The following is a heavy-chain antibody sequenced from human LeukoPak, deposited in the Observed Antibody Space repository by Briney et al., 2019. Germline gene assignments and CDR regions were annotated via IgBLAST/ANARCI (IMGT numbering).Heavy chain of an antibody. J-gene: IGHJ2*01. CDR2: IYTSGST. Sequence: SETLSLTCTVSGGSISSGSYYWSWIRQPAGKGLEWIGRIYTSGSTKYNPSLKSRVTISVDTSKNQFSLKLSSVTAADTAVYYCASRRKYCTNGVCYNGMYFDLWGRGTLVTVSS. CDR1: GGSISSGSYY. D-gene: IGHD2-8*01. V-gene: IGHV4-61*02. CDR3: ASRRKYCTNGVCYNGMYFDL.